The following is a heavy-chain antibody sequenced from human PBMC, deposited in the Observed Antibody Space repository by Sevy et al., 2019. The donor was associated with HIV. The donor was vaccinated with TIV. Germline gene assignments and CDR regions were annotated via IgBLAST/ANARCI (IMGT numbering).Heavy chain of an antibody. J-gene: IGHJ5*02. V-gene: IGHV3-11*04. CDR2: ISDGGTTI. CDR1: GFTFKDYY. D-gene: IGHD7-27*01. Sequence: GGSLRLSCAASGFTFKDYYMNWIRQAPGKGLEWVSYISDGGTTIYYADSVKGRFTISRDNSKNTLYLQMNSLRVEDTAVYYCAKGDGALTGIDPWGQGTLVTVSS. CDR3: AKGDGALTGIDP.